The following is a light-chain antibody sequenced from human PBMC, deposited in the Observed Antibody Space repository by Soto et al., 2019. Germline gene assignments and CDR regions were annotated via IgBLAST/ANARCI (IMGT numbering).Light chain of an antibody. CDR1: ESIGNY. Sequence: EVVLTQSPATLSLSPGERATLSCRASESIGNYLAWYQQKLGQAPKLLIYDASHRAIGIPGRFSGDGSGKDFTLTISSLEPEDFAVYSCQWRSDWPPRLTFGGGTKVEIK. CDR3: QWRSDWPPRLT. J-gene: IGKJ4*01. V-gene: IGKV3-11*01. CDR2: DAS.